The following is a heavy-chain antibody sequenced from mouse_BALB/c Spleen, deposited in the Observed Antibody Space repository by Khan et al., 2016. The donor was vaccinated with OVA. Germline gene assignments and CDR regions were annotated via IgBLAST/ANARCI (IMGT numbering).Heavy chain of an antibody. CDR1: GYTFTSYW. CDR2: INPTSGYT. V-gene: IGHV1-7*01. Sequence: VQLVESGAELAKPWASVKMSCKASGYTFTSYWMHWIKQRPGQGLEWIGYINPTSGYTDYNQKFKDKATLTADKSSSTAYMQLSSLTSDDSAVYYCARDRIDYWGQGTALTVSS. CDR3: ARDRIDY. J-gene: IGHJ2*01.